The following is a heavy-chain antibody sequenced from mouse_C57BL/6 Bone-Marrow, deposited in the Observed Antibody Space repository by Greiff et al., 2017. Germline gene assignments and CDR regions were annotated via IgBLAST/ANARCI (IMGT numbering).Heavy chain of an antibody. CDR2: IWRGGGT. J-gene: IGHJ3*01. V-gene: IGHV2-2*01. Sequence: VKLVESGPGLVQPSQSLSITCTVSGFSFTSYGVHWVRQSPGKGLEWLGVIWRGGGTDDNAAFVSRLGISKDDTKGQVVFKMHSLQADDTAMYYCGRSNWDEDWFDYWGQGTMVTVSA. D-gene: IGHD4-1*02. CDR1: GFSFTSYG. CDR3: GRSNWDEDWFDY.